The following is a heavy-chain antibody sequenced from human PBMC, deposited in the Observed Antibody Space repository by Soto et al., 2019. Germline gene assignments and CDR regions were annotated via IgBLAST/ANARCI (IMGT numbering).Heavy chain of an antibody. J-gene: IGHJ6*02. CDR1: GGSISSYY. Sequence: PSETLSLNYTVSGGSISSYYWSWIRQPPGKGLEWIGYIYYSGSTNYNPSLKSRVTISVDTSKNQFSLKLSSVTAADTAVYYCARDSFRKYYDFWSGYPHPYYYGMDVWGQGTTVTVSS. D-gene: IGHD3-3*01. CDR2: IYYSGST. CDR3: ARDSFRKYYDFWSGYPHPYYYGMDV. V-gene: IGHV4-59*01.